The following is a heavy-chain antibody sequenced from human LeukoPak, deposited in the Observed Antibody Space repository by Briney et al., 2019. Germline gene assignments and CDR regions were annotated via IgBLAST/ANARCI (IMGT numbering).Heavy chain of an antibody. D-gene: IGHD3-10*01. CDR3: ARRHGSGSYLRVSYYMDV. Sequence: GGSLRLSCAASGFTFSSYSMNWVRQAPGKGLEWVSYISSSSSTIYYADSVKGRFTISRDNAKNSLYLQMNSLRAEDTAVYYCARRHGSGSYLRVSYYMDVWGKGTTVTASS. V-gene: IGHV3-48*01. CDR2: ISSSSSTI. J-gene: IGHJ6*03. CDR1: GFTFSSYS.